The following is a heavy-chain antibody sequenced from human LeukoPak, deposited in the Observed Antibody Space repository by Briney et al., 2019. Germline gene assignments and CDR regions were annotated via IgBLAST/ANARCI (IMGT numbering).Heavy chain of an antibody. CDR3: AIGVVPRDTFDI. V-gene: IGHV1-18*01. CDR1: GYTFTYSG. Sequence: ASVKVSCKASGYTFTYSGITWVRQAAGHELEWMGWISGYNGKTYYAPKFQGRLTMSTDTSTTTAHMELGSMRPDDTAIFYCAIGVVPRDTFDIWGEGRMVTVSS. CDR2: ISGYNGKT. D-gene: IGHD2-15*01. J-gene: IGHJ3*02.